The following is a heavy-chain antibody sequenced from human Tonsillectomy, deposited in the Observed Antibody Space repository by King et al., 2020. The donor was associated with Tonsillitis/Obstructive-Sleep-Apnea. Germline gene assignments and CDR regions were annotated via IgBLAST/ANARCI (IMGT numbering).Heavy chain of an antibody. J-gene: IGHJ3*02. CDR2: ISSSGSTI. V-gene: IGHV3-48*03. D-gene: IGHD3-3*01. CDR1: GITFSSYE. Sequence: QLVESGGGLVQPGGSLRLSCAASGITFSSYEMNWVRQAPGKGLEWVSYISSSGSTIYYADSVKGRFTISRDNAKNSLYLQMNSLRAEDTAVYYCASPMSPPAYCDFWGVRDDAFDIWGQGTMVTVSS. CDR3: ASPMSPPAYCDFWGVRDDAFDI.